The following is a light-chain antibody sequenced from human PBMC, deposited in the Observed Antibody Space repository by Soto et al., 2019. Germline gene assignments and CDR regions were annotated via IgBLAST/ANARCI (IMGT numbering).Light chain of an antibody. V-gene: IGLV2-14*01. CDR1: NSDVGIYDF. Sequence: QSALTQPASVSGTPGQSITISCTGSNSDVGIYDFVSWYQHHPGRAPKLIVSEVSHRPSGVSNRFSGSKSGNTASLTISGLQSEDEAEYFCGSFTTSRIWVFGGGTKVTVL. J-gene: IGLJ3*02. CDR2: EVS. CDR3: GSFTTSRIWV.